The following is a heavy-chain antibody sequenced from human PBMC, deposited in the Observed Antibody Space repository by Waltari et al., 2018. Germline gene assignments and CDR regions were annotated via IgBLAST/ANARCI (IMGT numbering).Heavy chain of an antibody. D-gene: IGHD3-3*01. CDR2: ISSSGTTI. J-gene: IGHJ4*02. CDR3: SRGGSDFWSGAENRFYFDF. V-gene: IGHV3-48*03. CDR1: GFTSSDHE. Sequence: EVHLVESGGGLVQPGGSLVLSWKASGFTSSDHEMYCVGTTPVKGLEWVSYISSSGTTIYYADSVKGRFTISRDSAKNSLYLHMDSLRAEDAAVYYCSRGGSDFWSGAENRFYFDFWGQGTLVAVSS.